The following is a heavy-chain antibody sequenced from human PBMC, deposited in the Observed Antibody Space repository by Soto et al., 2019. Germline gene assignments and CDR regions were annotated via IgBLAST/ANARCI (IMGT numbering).Heavy chain of an antibody. CDR2: IGGSGTST. CDR3: AKDIRSYYYGMDV. D-gene: IGHD6-6*01. V-gene: IGHV3-23*01. CDR1: GFTYISYA. Sequence: EVQLLESGGGLEQPGGSLRLSCAASGFTYISYAMNWVRQAPGKGLEWVSGIGGSGTSTNYADSVKGRFIISRDNSKNTLYLQMNSLRAEDMAVYYCAKDIRSYYYGMDVWGQGTTVTVSS. J-gene: IGHJ6*02.